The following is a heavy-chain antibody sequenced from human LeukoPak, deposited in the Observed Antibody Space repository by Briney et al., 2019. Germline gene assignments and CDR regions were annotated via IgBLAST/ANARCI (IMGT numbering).Heavy chain of an antibody. Sequence: ASVKVPCKASGYTFTDHHIHWVRQAPGQGLEWMGWINPNTGGTNYAQKFQGRVTMTRDTSITTAYMQLSRLRSDDTAFYFCAREEGGRDGYNLLDYWGQGTLVTVSS. J-gene: IGHJ4*02. V-gene: IGHV1-2*02. D-gene: IGHD5-12*01. CDR2: INPNTGGT. CDR3: AREEGGRDGYNLLDY. CDR1: GYTFTDHH.